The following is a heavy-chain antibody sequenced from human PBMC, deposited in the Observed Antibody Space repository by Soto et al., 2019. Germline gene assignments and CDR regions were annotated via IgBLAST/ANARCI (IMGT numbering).Heavy chain of an antibody. CDR1: GGSLQVYT. J-gene: IGHJ4*02. D-gene: IGHD6-13*01. Sequence: PETLSLPCNVTGGSLQVYTRAGTRHCPGKGLEWIGEINHSEETNYNPSLKSRVTLSVDTSLNRFSLNLTSVTAADTAVYYCARVPAYDITAAGTLDYWGQGTQVTVS. CDR2: INHSEET. CDR3: ARVPAYDITAAGTLDY. V-gene: IGHV4-34*01.